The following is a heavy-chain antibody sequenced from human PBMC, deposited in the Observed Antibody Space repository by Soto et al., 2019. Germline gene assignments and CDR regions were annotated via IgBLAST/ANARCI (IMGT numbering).Heavy chain of an antibody. D-gene: IGHD6-19*01. Sequence: QVQLVESGGGVVQPGRSLRLSCAASGFTFSSYAMHWVRQAPGKGLEWVAVISYDGSNKYYADSVKGRFTISRDNSKNTLYLQMNSLRAEDTAVYYCARADGRYSSGWYMDYWGQGTLVTVSS. J-gene: IGHJ4*02. V-gene: IGHV3-30-3*01. CDR2: ISYDGSNK. CDR1: GFTFSSYA. CDR3: ARADGRYSSGWYMDY.